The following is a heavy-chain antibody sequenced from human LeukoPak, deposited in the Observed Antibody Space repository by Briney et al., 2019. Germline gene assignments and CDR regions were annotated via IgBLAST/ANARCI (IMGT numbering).Heavy chain of an antibody. CDR2: IRYDGTNK. J-gene: IGHJ5*02. CDR1: GFTFSNYG. Sequence: GRSLRLSCAASGFTFSNYGMHWVRQAPGKGLEWVAVIRYDGTNKYYADSVRGRFTISRDNSKNTLYLQMNSLRADDTAVYYCARVKVEMATIGWLDPWGQGTLVTVYS. D-gene: IGHD5-24*01. CDR3: ARVKVEMATIGWLDP. V-gene: IGHV3-33*01.